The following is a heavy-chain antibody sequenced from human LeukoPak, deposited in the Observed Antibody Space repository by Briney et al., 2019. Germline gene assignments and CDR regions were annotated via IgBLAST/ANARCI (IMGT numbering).Heavy chain of an antibody. Sequence: PSETLSLTCTVSGGSISRSYWSWIRQPPGKGLEWIGYVYSSGSTNYNPSLKSRVTISVDTSKNQFSLRVSSVTAADTAMYYCARGEYSTSDFYYSGMDVWGQGTTVTVSS. CDR3: ARGEYSTSDFYYSGMDV. D-gene: IGHD6-13*01. J-gene: IGHJ6*02. V-gene: IGHV4-59*12. CDR2: VYSSGST. CDR1: GGSISRSY.